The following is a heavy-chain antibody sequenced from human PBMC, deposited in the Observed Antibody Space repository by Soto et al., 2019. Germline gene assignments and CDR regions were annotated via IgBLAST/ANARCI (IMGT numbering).Heavy chain of an antibody. CDR3: ARSYGSCFDY. D-gene: IGHD5-18*01. CDR1: GDSISSYY. CDR2: IYYSGST. V-gene: IGHV4-59*08. J-gene: IGHJ4*02. Sequence: SETLSLTCTVSGDSISSYYWSWVRQPPGKGLEWIGYIYYSGSTNYNPSLKSRVTISVDTSKNQFSLKLSSVTAADTAVYYCARSYGSCFDYWGQGTLVTVS.